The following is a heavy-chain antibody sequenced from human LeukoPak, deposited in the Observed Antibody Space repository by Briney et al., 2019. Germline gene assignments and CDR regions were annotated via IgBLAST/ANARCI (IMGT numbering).Heavy chain of an antibody. V-gene: IGHV3-48*03. CDR3: ARDRDGYNCVFDY. CDR1: GFTFSSYE. J-gene: IGHJ4*02. CDR2: ISSSGSTI. Sequence: GGSLRLSCAASGFTFSSYEMNWVRQAPGKGLEWASYISSSGSTIYYADSVKGRFTISRDNAKNSLYLQMNSLRAEDTAVYYCARDRDGYNCVFDYWGQGTLVTVSS. D-gene: IGHD5-24*01.